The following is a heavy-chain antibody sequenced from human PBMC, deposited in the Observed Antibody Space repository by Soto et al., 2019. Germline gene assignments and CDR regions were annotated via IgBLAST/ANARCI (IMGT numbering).Heavy chain of an antibody. D-gene: IGHD3-10*01. CDR1: GFTFSSYT. CDR3: ATLARGGPVTLPLDA. CDR2: ISTRSSLI. J-gene: IGHJ5*02. Sequence: DVQLVESGGGQVKPGGSLRLSCAASGFTFSSYTINWVRLGPGKGLEWVSSISTRSSLIYYADSVKGRFTISRDNAKNSAYLQMNSLRAEDTAVYYCATLARGGPVTLPLDAWGQGTLVTVSS. V-gene: IGHV3-21*01.